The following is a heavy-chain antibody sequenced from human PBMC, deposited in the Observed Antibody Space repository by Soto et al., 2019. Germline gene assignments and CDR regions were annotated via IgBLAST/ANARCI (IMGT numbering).Heavy chain of an antibody. J-gene: IGHJ1*01. V-gene: IGHV1-18*01. CDR2: ISAYNGNT. CDR1: GYTFTSYG. Sequence: QVQLVQSGAEVKKPGASVKVSCKASGYTFTSYGISWVRQAPGQGLEWMGWISAYNGNTNYAQKLQGRVTMTTDTSTSTAYMELRSLRSDDTAVYYCARDFGGYYYDSSGSGPFQHWGQGTLVTVSS. D-gene: IGHD3-22*01. CDR3: ARDFGGYYYDSSGSGPFQH.